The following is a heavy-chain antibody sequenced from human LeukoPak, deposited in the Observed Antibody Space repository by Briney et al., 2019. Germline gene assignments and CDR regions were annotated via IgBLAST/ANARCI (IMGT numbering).Heavy chain of an antibody. CDR3: ARELSSYYYYYYGMDV. CDR1: GYTFTSYY. Sequence: ASVTVSCKASGYTFTSYYMHWVRQAPGQGLEWMGIINPSGGSTSYAQKFQGRVTMTRDTSTSTVYMELSSLRSEDTAVYYCARELSSYYYYYYGMDVWGQGTTVTVSS. V-gene: IGHV1-46*01. J-gene: IGHJ6*02. D-gene: IGHD3-16*02. CDR2: INPSGGST.